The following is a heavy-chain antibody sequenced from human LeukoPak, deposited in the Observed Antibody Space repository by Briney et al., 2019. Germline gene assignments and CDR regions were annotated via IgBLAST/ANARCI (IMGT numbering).Heavy chain of an antibody. Sequence: PSETLSLTCTVSGGSISSYYGSWIRQPAGKGLESIGHISTSGSTNYNPSLKSRVTISVDTSKNQFSLKLSSVTAADTAVYYCARVRKGYCSSTSCYAKGYYYYMDVWGKGTTVTISS. CDR1: GGSISSYY. J-gene: IGHJ6*03. CDR3: ARVRKGYCSSTSCYAKGYYYYMDV. CDR2: ISTSGST. D-gene: IGHD2-2*01. V-gene: IGHV4-4*07.